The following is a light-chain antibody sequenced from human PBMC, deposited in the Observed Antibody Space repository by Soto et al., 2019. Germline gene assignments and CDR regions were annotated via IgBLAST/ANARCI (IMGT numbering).Light chain of an antibody. Sequence: QSVLTQPPSVSAAPGQKVIISCSGSSSNIGSNYVSWYQQLPGTAPKLLIDDKNERPSGIPDRFSASKSGTSATLGITGLQTGDEADYYCGAWDHSLNVGVFGGGTKLTVL. CDR1: SSNIGSNY. CDR3: GAWDHSLNVGV. V-gene: IGLV1-51*01. CDR2: DKN. J-gene: IGLJ3*02.